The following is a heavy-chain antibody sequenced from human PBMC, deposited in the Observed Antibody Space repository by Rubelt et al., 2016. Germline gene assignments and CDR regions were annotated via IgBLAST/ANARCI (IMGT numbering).Heavy chain of an antibody. J-gene: IGHJ4*02. CDR1: GYTFTGYY. V-gene: IGHV1-2*02. D-gene: IGHD3-22*01. Sequence: QVQLVQSGAEVKKPGASVKVSCKASGYTFTGYYMHWVRQAPGQGLEWMGWINPNSGGTNYAQKFQGRVTRNRDTSISTAYMELSRLRSDDTAVYYCARFAIGGHSSGYLFDYWGQGTLVTVSS. CDR3: ARFAIGGHSSGYLFDY. CDR2: INPNSGGT.